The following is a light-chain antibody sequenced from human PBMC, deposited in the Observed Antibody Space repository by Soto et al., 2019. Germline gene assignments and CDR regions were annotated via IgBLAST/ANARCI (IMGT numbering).Light chain of an antibody. CDR2: KAS. V-gene: IGKV1-5*03. CDR3: LQDYKYPWT. J-gene: IGKJ1*01. Sequence: DIQMIQSPSTLSGSVGDRVTLTYRASQTISSWLARYQQKPGKAPKLLIYKASTLKSGVPSRFSGSGSGTDFTLTITSLQPEDFATYYCLQDYKYPWTFGQGTKV. CDR1: QTISSW.